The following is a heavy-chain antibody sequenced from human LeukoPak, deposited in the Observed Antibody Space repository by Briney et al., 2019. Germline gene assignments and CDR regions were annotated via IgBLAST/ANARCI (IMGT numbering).Heavy chain of an antibody. J-gene: IGHJ6*02. D-gene: IGHD2-15*01. Sequence: KPGGSLRLSCAASGFTFSDYYMTWIRQAPGKGLEWVSYISTSSSYTNYADSVRGRFTISRDNAKNSLYLQMNSLTVEDTAVYYCTTSRYCYGGSCNSDYFYFGLDVWGQGTTVTVSS. CDR2: ISTSSSYT. CDR3: TTSRYCYGGSCNSDYFYFGLDV. CDR1: GFTFSDYY. V-gene: IGHV3-11*06.